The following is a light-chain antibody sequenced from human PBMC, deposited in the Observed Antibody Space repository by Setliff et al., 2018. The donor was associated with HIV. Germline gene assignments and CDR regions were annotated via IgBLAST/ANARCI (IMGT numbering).Light chain of an antibody. CDR1: SGDVGFYNF. V-gene: IGLV2-14*01. CDR2: EVS. Sequence: QSALAQPASVPGSPGQSITISCTGTSGDVGFYNFVSWYQLHPGKAPKLIIYEVSNRLSGVSNRFSGSKSGNTASLTISGLQPEDGADYYCSSYTNSVTVVFGTGTKVTVL. CDR3: SSYTNSVTVV. J-gene: IGLJ1*01.